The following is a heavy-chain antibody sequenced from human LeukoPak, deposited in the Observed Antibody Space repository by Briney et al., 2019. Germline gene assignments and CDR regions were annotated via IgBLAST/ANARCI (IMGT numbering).Heavy chain of an antibody. Sequence: ASVKVSCKASGYTFTSYDINWVRQAPGQGLEWMGWINPNSGGTNYAQKFQGRVTMTRDTSISTAYMELSRLRSDDTAVYYCARDRLIVVVPAAIQEIPYWGQGTLVTVSS. CDR3: ARDRLIVVVPAAIQEIPY. CDR2: INPNSGGT. J-gene: IGHJ4*02. V-gene: IGHV1-2*02. CDR1: GYTFTSYD. D-gene: IGHD2-2*01.